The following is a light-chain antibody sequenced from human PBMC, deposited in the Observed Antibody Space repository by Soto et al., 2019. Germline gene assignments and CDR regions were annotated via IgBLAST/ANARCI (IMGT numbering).Light chain of an antibody. CDR2: GAS. CDR3: QQYGSASWT. CDR1: QSVSSSY. V-gene: IGKV3-20*01. Sequence: EIVLTQSPGTLSLSPGERATLSCRASQSVSSSYLAWDQQKPGQAPRLLLYGASSRATCSPDRFSGSGSGTDFTLTISRLEPEDFAVYYCQQYGSASWTFGQGTKVEIK. J-gene: IGKJ1*01.